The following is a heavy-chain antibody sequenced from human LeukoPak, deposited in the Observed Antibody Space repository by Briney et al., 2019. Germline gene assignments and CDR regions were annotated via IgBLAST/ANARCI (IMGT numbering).Heavy chain of an antibody. CDR3: ARRGYYYDSSGYYHDAFDI. D-gene: IGHD3-22*01. J-gene: IGHJ3*02. V-gene: IGHV4-38-2*01. CDR2: IYHSGST. CDR1: GYSISSGYY. Sequence: KPSETLSLTCAVSGYSISSGYYWGWIRPPPGKGLEWIGSIYHSGSTYYNPSLKSRVTISVDTYKNQFSLKLSSVTAADTAVYYCARRGYYYDSSGYYHDAFDIWGQGTMVTVSS.